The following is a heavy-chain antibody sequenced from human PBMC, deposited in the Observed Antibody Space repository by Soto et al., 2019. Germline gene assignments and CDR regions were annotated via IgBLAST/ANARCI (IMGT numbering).Heavy chain of an antibody. CDR3: ARVPHPLGSWYRNYYYGMDV. Sequence: SETLSLTCAVSGGSISSSNWWSWVRQPPGKGLEWIGEIYHSGSTNYNPSLKSRVTISVDKSKNQFSLKLSSVTAADTAVYYCARVPHPLGSWYRNYYYGMDVWGQETTVTVSS. CDR2: IYHSGST. J-gene: IGHJ6*02. D-gene: IGHD6-13*01. CDR1: GGSISSSNW. V-gene: IGHV4-4*02.